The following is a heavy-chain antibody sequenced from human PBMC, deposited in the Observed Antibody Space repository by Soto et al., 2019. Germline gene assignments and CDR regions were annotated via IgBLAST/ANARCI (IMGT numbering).Heavy chain of an antibody. CDR2: VSGSGTTT. D-gene: IGHD3-16*01. V-gene: IGHV3-23*01. CDR3: AKLEGSYGVLSATFDV. Sequence: PGGSLRLSCAASGLTFRNFAMSWVRQAPGKGLEWVSGVSGSGTTTYYAESVKGRFTISRDNSKNTLFLQLNSLRADDTAVYYCAKLEGSYGVLSATFDVSGPATNVTVSS. J-gene: IGHJ3*01. CDR1: GLTFRNFA.